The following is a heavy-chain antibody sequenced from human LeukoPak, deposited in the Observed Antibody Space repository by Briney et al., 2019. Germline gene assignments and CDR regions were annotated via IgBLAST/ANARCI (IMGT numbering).Heavy chain of an antibody. CDR1: GYTFSSYW. J-gene: IGHJ4*02. V-gene: IGHV5-51*01. CDR3: VRQVVATAGTYDY. Sequence: GESLKISCKGSGYTFSSYWIGWVRQMPGKGLEWMGIIYPGDSDTRYSPSFQGQVTISADQSISTADLQWSSLKASDTAMYYCVRQVVATAGTYDYWGQGTLVTVSS. CDR2: IYPGDSDT. D-gene: IGHD6-13*01.